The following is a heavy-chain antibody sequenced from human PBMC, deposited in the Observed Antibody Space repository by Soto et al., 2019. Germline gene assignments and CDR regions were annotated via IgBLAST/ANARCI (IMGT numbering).Heavy chain of an antibody. CDR2: ISSSSSTI. D-gene: IGHD6-13*01. CDR1: GFTFSSYS. J-gene: IGHJ4*02. CDR3: ARDGMPPIAAAAPWFDY. V-gene: IGHV3-48*02. Sequence: GGSLRLSCAASGFTFSSYSMNWVRQAPGKGLEWVSYISSSSSTIYYADSVKGRFTISRDNAKNSLYLQMNSLRDEDTAVYYCARDGMPPIAAAAPWFDYWGQGTLVTVSS.